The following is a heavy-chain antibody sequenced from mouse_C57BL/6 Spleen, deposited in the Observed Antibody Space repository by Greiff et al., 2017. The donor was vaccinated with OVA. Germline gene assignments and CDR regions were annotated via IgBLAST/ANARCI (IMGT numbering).Heavy chain of an antibody. Sequence: VQLQQPGAELVKPGASVKLSCKASGYTFTSYWMQWVKQRPGQGLEWIGEIDPSDSYTNYNQKFKGKATLTVDTSSSTAYMQLSSLTSEDSAVYYCARREDGNYDAMDYWGQGTSVTVSS. V-gene: IGHV1-50*01. D-gene: IGHD2-1*01. CDR2: IDPSDSYT. CDR3: ARREDGNYDAMDY. CDR1: GYTFTSYW. J-gene: IGHJ4*01.